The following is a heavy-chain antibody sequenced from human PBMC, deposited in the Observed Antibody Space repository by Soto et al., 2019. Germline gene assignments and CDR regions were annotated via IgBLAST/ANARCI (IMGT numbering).Heavy chain of an antibody. CDR2: IYWDDSK. J-gene: IGHJ4*02. CDR3: AHKGSGSRAIDY. V-gene: IGHV2-5*02. Sequence: QITLKESGPPLVKPTQTLTLTCTFSGFSLSTSGVGVGWIRQPPGKALEWLAVIYWDDSKTYSPSLKSRLTIPKDTSRDQVVLTMTNMDPVDTATYYCAHKGSGSRAIDYWGQGALVTVSS. D-gene: IGHD3-10*01. CDR1: GFSLSTSGVG.